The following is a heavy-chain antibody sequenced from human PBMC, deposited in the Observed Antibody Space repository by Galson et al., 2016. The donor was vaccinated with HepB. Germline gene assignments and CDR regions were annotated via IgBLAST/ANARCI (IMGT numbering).Heavy chain of an antibody. J-gene: IGHJ3*02. D-gene: IGHD3-22*01. CDR1: GFTFSSYE. Sequence: SLRLSCAASGFTFSSYEMNWVRQAPGKGLEWVSFISGSGRSQYYADSVKGRFTISRDHAKNSLYLQMNSLRAEDTATYYCARDRGRGDSNAFDIWGQGTKVTVSS. CDR2: ISGSGRSQ. CDR3: ARDRGRGDSNAFDI. V-gene: IGHV3-48*03.